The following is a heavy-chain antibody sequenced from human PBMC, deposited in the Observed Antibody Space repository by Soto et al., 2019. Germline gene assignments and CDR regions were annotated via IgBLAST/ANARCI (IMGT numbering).Heavy chain of an antibody. D-gene: IGHD1-7*01. J-gene: IGHJ4*02. CDR2: IYSGGNT. CDR1: GFTVSTSR. V-gene: IGHV3-66*01. CDR3: ARERRDDGNAEL. Sequence: DVQVVESGGGLVLPGGSLRLSCAASGFTVSTSRMSWFRQAPGKGLEWVSVIYSGGNTYYADSVKGRFTISRDNSQNTLYIQMNSLSAEDTAVYYCARERRDDGNAELWGQGTLVTVSS.